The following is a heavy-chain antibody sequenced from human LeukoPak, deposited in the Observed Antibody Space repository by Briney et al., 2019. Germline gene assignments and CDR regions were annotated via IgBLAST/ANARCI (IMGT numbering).Heavy chain of an antibody. CDR3: ARHWRGGWELAQPFDY. J-gene: IGHJ4*02. Sequence: ESLKISCKGSGYSFTSYWIGWVRQMPGKGLEWMGIIYPGDSDTTYSPSFQGQVTISADKSISTAYLQWSSLKASDTAMYYCARHWRGGWELAQPFDYWGQGTLVTVSS. V-gene: IGHV5-51*01. CDR1: GYSFTSYW. D-gene: IGHD1-26*01. CDR2: IYPGDSDT.